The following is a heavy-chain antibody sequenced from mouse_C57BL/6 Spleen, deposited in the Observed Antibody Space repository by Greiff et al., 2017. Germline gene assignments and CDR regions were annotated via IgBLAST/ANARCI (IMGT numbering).Heavy chain of an antibody. D-gene: IGHD1-1*01. V-gene: IGHV14-3*01. Sequence: VQLQQSVAELVRPGASVKLSCTASGFNINNTYMHWVKQRPEQGLEWIGRIDPANGNTKYAPKFPGKATITADTSSNTSYLQLSSLTSEDTAIYYCARGDYYGGLAYWGQGTLVTVSA. CDR1: GFNINNTY. CDR3: ARGDYYGGLAY. J-gene: IGHJ3*01. CDR2: IDPANGNT.